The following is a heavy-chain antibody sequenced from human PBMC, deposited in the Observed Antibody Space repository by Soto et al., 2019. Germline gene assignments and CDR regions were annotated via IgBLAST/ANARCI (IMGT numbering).Heavy chain of an antibody. CDR1: GYTLTELS. V-gene: IGHV1-24*01. Sequence: ASVKVSCKVSGYTLTELSMHWVRQAPGKGLEWMGGFDPEDGETIYAQKFQGRVTMTEDTSTDTAYMELSSLRSEDTAVYYCAREKGLWFGESYYYYYYMDVRGKGTTVTVSS. D-gene: IGHD3-10*01. J-gene: IGHJ6*03. CDR2: FDPEDGET. CDR3: AREKGLWFGESYYYYYYMDV.